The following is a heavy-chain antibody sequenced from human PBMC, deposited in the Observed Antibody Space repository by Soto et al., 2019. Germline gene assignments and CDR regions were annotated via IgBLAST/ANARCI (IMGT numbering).Heavy chain of an antibody. CDR2: IYYSGST. CDR3: ARAGDDFWSGYYEWFDP. Sequence: SETLSLTCTVSGGSTSSYYWSWIRQPPGKGLEWIGYIYYSGSTNYNPSLKSRVTMSVDTSKNQFSLKLRSVTAADTAVYYCARAGDDFWSGYYEWFDPWGQGTMVTVYS. D-gene: IGHD3-3*01. J-gene: IGHJ5*02. V-gene: IGHV4-59*01. CDR1: GGSTSSYY.